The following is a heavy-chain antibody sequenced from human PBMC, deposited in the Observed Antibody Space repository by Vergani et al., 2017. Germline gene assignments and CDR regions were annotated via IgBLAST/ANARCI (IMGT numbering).Heavy chain of an antibody. CDR1: GFSFGDSA. CDR2: IRNKAYGGTT. V-gene: IGHV3-49*04. Sequence: EVQLVESGGGLVPPGRSLRLSCAASGFSFGDSAMTWVRQAPGKGLGWVAFIRNKAYGGTTEYAASVKGRFTISRDDSKRLPYLQLSGLKTEDTAVYFCSRGRGYSFGYSDYWGQGTLVTVSS. J-gene: IGHJ4*02. CDR3: SRGRGYSFGYSDY. D-gene: IGHD5-18*01.